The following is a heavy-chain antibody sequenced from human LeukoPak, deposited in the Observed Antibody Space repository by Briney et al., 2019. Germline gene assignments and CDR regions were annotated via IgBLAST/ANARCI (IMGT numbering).Heavy chain of an antibody. J-gene: IGHJ4*02. Sequence: GGSLRLSCAASGFTFSSYAMHWVRQAPGKGLEWVAVISYDGSNKYYADSVKGRFTISRDNYKNTLYLQMKSMSAEDTAVNDCARAGVAVAGYDYWGQGTLVTVSS. CDR2: ISYDGSNK. V-gene: IGHV3-30*04. CDR1: GFTFSSYA. D-gene: IGHD6-19*01. CDR3: ARAGVAVAGYDY.